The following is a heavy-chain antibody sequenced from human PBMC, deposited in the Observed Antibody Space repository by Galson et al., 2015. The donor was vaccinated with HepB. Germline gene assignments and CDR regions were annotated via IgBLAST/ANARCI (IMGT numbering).Heavy chain of an antibody. CDR1: GGSISIYY. Sequence: ETLSLTCTVSGGSISIYYWTWIRQPPGEGLEWIGYVSYSGSTNYNPSLKTRVTIAGDMAKNQFSLKLRSVTAADTAVYYCAKTYGDYGSFRPRYYFGYWGQGTLVTVSS. D-gene: IGHD4-17*01. V-gene: IGHV4-59*01. J-gene: IGHJ4*02. CDR2: VSYSGST. CDR3: AKTYGDYGSFRPRYYFGY.